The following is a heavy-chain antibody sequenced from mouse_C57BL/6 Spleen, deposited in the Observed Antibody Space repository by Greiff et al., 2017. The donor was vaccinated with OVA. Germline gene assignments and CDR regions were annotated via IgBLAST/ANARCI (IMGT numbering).Heavy chain of an antibody. CDR2: ISSGGSYT. CDR1: GFTFSSYG. D-gene: IGHD2-4*01. J-gene: IGHJ4*01. Sequence: DVKLQESGGDLVKPGGSLKLSCAASGFTFSSYGMSWVRQTPDKRLEWVATISSGGSYTYYPDSVKGRFTLSRDNAKSTLYLQRSSLKSEDTAMYYCARQGDYDGYYAMDYWGQGTSVTVSS. CDR3: ARQGDYDGYYAMDY. V-gene: IGHV5-6*02.